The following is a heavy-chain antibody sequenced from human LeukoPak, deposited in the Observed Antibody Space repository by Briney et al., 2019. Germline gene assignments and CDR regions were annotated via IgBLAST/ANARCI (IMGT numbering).Heavy chain of an antibody. CDR2: ISSDGSST. CDR3: ARSFRSSGSENFDY. D-gene: IGHD3-10*01. V-gene: IGHV3-74*01. Sequence: GGSLRLSCAASGFTFSSYWMHWVRQAPGKGLVWVSRISSDGSSTSYADSVKGRFTISRDNAKNTLYLQMNSLRAEDTAVYYCARSFRSSGSENFDYWGQGTLVTVSS. J-gene: IGHJ4*02. CDR1: GFTFSSYW.